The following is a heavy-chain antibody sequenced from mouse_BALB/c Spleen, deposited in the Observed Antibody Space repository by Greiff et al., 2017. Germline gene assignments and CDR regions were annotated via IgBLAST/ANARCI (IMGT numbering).Heavy chain of an antibody. J-gene: IGHJ1*01. CDR1: GFTFSSFG. Sequence: EVQLVESGGGLVQPGGSRKLSCAASGFTFSSFGMHWVRQAPEKGLEWVAYISSGSSTIYYADTVTGRFTISRDNPKNTLFLQMTSLRSEDTAMYYCARYVYFDVWGAGTTVTVSS. CDR3: ARYVYFDV. CDR2: ISSGSSTI. V-gene: IGHV5-17*02.